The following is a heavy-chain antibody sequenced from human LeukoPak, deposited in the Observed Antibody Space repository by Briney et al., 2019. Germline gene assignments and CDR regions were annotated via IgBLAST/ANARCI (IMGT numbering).Heavy chain of an antibody. CDR3: AHISTMVRGVTDWFDP. V-gene: IGHV2-5*02. CDR2: IYWDDDK. J-gene: IGHJ5*02. D-gene: IGHD3-10*01. Sequence: SGPTLVKPTRTLTPSCTFSGFSLSTTGVGVGWIREPPGKALEGLALIYWDDDKRYSPSLKSRLTITKDTSKNQVVLTMTNMDPVDTATYYCAHISTMVRGVTDWFDPWGQGTLVTVSS. CDR1: GFSLSTTGVG.